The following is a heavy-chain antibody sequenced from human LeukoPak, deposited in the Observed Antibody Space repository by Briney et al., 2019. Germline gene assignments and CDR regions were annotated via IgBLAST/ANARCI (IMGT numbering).Heavy chain of an antibody. CDR2: INHSGST. D-gene: IGHD3-3*01. J-gene: IGHJ5*02. CDR1: GGSFSGYY. CDR3: ARGAIFGVVTLRGFGWFDP. V-gene: IGHV4-34*01. Sequence: PSETLSLTCAVYGGSFSGYYWGWIRQPPGKGLEWIGEINHSGSTNYNPSLKSRVTISVDTSKNQFSLKLSSVTAADTAVYYCARGAIFGVVTLRGFGWFDPWGQGTLVTVSS.